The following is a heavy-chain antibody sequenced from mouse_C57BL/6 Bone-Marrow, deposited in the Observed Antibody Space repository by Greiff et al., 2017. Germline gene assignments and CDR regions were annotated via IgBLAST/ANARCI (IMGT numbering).Heavy chain of an antibody. Sequence: EVMLVESGAELVRPGASVKLSCTASGFNIKDDYMHWVKQRPEQGLEWIGWIDPENGDTEYASKFQGQATITADTSSNTAYLPLSSLTSEDTAVYYCTTEWLLPWFAYWGQGTLVTVSA. CDR1: GFNIKDDY. J-gene: IGHJ3*01. CDR2: IDPENGDT. V-gene: IGHV14-4*01. D-gene: IGHD2-3*01. CDR3: TTEWLLPWFAY.